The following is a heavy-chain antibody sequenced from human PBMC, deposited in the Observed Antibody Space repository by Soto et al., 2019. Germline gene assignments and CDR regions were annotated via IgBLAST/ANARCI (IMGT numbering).Heavy chain of an antibody. CDR1: GFTFSSYG. J-gene: IGHJ6*02. CDR2: ISYDGSNK. Sequence: HPGGSLRLSCAASGFTFSSYGMHWVRQAPGKGLEWVAVISYDGSNKYYADSVKGRFTISRDNSKNTLYLQMNSLRAEDTAVYYCAKDYDFWSGYPNYYYGMDVWGQGTTVTVSS. CDR3: AKDYDFWSGYPNYYYGMDV. D-gene: IGHD3-3*01. V-gene: IGHV3-30*18.